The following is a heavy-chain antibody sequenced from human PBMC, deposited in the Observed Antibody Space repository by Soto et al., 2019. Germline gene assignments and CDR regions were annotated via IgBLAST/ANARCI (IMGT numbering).Heavy chain of an antibody. D-gene: IGHD3-22*01. CDR3: ARDYYDSSGYYYDAFDI. CDR2: ISSSSSTI. V-gene: IGHV3-48*02. CDR1: GFTFSSYS. Sequence: GGSLRLSCAASGFTFSSYSMNWVRQAPGKGLEWVSYISSSSSTIYYADSVKGLFTISRDNAKNSLYLQMNSLRDEDTAVYYCARDYYDSSGYYYDAFDIWGQGTMVTVSS. J-gene: IGHJ3*02.